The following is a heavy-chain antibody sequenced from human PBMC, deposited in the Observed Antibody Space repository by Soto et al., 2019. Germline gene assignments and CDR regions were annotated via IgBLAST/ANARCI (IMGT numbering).Heavy chain of an antibody. D-gene: IGHD1-1*01. V-gene: IGHV1-8*01. J-gene: IGHJ4*02. CDR3: ARRAETNGWNGFGAAKYYFDF. Sequence: ASVKVSCKASGYTFTSYDIYWVRQATGQGLEWMGWMNPNTGNSAYAQKFQGRVTVTSDTSINTVHMELSSLRSEDTAVYYCARRAETNGWNGFGAAKYYFDFWGQGTLVTVSS. CDR2: MNPNTGNS. CDR1: GYTFTSYD.